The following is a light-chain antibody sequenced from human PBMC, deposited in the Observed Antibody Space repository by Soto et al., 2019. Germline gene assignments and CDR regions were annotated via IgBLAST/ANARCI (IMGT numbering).Light chain of an antibody. CDR2: GNT. CDR3: QSYDSTLNFV. Sequence: QSALTQPPSVSGAPGQRVTISCTGSSSNIGAGFDVHWYQHLPGTAPKLLIFGNTNRPSGVPDRFSGSKSGTSASLAITGLQAEDEADYYCQSYDSTLNFVFGTGTKLTVL. V-gene: IGLV1-40*01. J-gene: IGLJ1*01. CDR1: SSNIGAGFD.